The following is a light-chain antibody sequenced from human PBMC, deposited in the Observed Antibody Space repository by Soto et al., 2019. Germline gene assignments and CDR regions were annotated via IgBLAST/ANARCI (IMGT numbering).Light chain of an antibody. CDR1: QTIRTY. J-gene: IGKJ1*01. Sequence: DIQMTQFPSSLSASVGDTVTITCRASQTIRTYFNWYQKKPGKAPKLLIYTTSTLQSGVPSRFSGSGSGTEFTLIISSLQPEDSATYFCQQSYSTPQTFDQGTTVEIK. CDR3: QQSYSTPQT. V-gene: IGKV1-39*01. CDR2: TTS.